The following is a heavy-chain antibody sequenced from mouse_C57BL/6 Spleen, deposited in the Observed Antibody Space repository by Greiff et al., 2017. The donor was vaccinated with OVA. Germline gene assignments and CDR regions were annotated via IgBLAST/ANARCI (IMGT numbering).Heavy chain of an antibody. CDR2: IYPGSGST. J-gene: IGHJ4*01. CDR1: GYTFTSYW. CDR3: GAYGSSPPDAMDY. D-gene: IGHD1-1*01. V-gene: IGHV1-55*01. Sequence: VQLQQPGAELVKPGASVKMSCKASGYTFTSYWITWVKQRPGQGLEWIGDIYPGSGSTNYNEKFKSKATLTVDTSSSTAYMQLSSLTSEDSAVYYCGAYGSSPPDAMDYWGQGTSVTVSS.